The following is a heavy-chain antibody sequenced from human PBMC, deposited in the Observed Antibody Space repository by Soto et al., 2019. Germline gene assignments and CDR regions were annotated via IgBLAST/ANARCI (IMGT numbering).Heavy chain of an antibody. CDR2: IYYTGST. V-gene: IGHV4-31*03. CDR1: GGSISSGGYY. CDR3: ATLYMVRGVRTFDY. J-gene: IGHJ4*02. D-gene: IGHD3-10*01. Sequence: QVQLQESGPGLVKPSQTLSLTCTVSGGSISSGGYYWSWIRQHPGKGLEWIGYIYYTGSTYYNPSFKSRVTISVDTSKNQFSLKLSSVTAADTAVYYCATLYMVRGVRTFDYWGQGTLVTVSS.